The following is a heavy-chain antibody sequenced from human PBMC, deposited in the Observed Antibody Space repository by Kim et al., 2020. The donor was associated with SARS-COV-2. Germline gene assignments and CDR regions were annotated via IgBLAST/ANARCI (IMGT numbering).Heavy chain of an antibody. Sequence: SETLSLTCAVSGGSISSSNWWSWVRQPPGKGLEWIGEIYHSGSTNYNPSLKSRVTISVDKSKNQFSLKLSSVTAADTAVYYCARTRLRLVELSLAPFFDYWGQGTLVTVSS. CDR2: IYHSGST. J-gene: IGHJ4*02. V-gene: IGHV4-4*02. CDR1: GGSISSSNW. CDR3: ARTRLRLVELSLAPFFDY. D-gene: IGHD3-16*02.